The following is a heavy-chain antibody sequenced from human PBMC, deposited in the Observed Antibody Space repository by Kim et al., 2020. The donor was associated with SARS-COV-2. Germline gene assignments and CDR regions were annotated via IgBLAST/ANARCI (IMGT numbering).Heavy chain of an antibody. CDR1: GFTFGDYA. V-gene: IGHV3-9*01. D-gene: IGHD3-10*01. Sequence: GGSLRLSCAASGFTFGDYAMRWVRQAPGKGLEWVSGISWNSGSIGYADSVKGRFTISRDNAKNSLYLQMNSLRAEDTALYYCAKGSYGSGSLEYWGQGNL. CDR3: AKGSYGSGSLEY. CDR2: ISWNSGSI. J-gene: IGHJ4*02.